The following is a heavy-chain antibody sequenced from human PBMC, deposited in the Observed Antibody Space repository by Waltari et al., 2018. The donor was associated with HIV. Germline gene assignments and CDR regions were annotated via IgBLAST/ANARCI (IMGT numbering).Heavy chain of an antibody. CDR3: AHYGGSSLDF. CDR1: GGTFTSYT. J-gene: IGHJ4*02. CDR2: IIPMCGVP. V-gene: IGHV1-69*02. D-gene: IGHD2-15*01. Sequence: QVQLVLSGAEVKKPGSSVKVSCKASGGTFTSYTITWVRQAPGQALEWMGRIIPMCGVPIYAQEFQGRVTLTADMATGTTYMELRSLTSEDTALYFCAHYGGSSLDFWGQGTLVT.